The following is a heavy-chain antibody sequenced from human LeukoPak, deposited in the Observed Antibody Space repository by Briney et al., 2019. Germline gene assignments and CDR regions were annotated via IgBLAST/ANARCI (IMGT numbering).Heavy chain of an antibody. CDR1: GYTFTGYY. CDR3: VTRSGCIAARTCDY. Sequence: ASVKVSCKASGYTFTGYYMHWVRQAPGQGLAWMGWINPNSGGTNYAQKFQGRGTMTRDTSISTAYMELSRLRSDDTDVYYCVTRSGCIAARTCDYWGQGTLVTVSS. D-gene: IGHD6-6*01. J-gene: IGHJ4*02. CDR2: INPNSGGT. V-gene: IGHV1-2*02.